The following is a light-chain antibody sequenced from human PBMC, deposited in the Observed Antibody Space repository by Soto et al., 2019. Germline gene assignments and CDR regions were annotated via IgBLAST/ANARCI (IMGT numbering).Light chain of an antibody. CDR3: ETWDNSLSAVV. J-gene: IGLJ2*01. Sequence: QSVLTQPPSVSAAPGQRVIISCSGGSSNIGGNYVAWYRQLPGTAPQLIIYDNDKRPSGIPDRLSGSKSGTSATLVITGLQSGDEADYYCETWDNSLSAVVFGGGTKLTVL. CDR2: DND. CDR1: SSNIGGNY. V-gene: IGLV1-51*01.